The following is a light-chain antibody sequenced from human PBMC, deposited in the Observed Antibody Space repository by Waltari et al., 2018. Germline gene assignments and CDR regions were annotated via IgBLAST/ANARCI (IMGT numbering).Light chain of an antibody. Sequence: QSALTQPPSASGSPGQSVTISCTGTSSDVGGYNYVSWYQQHPGKAPKTMIYGVSKRPSGVPDRFSGSKSGNTVSLTVSGLQAEDEADYYCSSYAGSNNWGVFGGGTKLTVL. CDR1: SSDVGGYNY. CDR3: SSYAGSNNWGV. J-gene: IGLJ2*01. CDR2: GVS. V-gene: IGLV2-8*01.